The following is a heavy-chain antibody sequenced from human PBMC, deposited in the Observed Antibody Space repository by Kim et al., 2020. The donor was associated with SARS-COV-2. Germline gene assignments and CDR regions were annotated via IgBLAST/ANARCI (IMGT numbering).Heavy chain of an antibody. Sequence: GGSLRLSCAASGFTFSSYWMNWVRQAPGKGLEWVANIKEDGYEKYYVDSVKGRFTISRDNANNSLYLQMNSLRAEDTAVYYCVRGGDRKTYKSIIVTGNNWFDSWGQGIRVTVSS. D-gene: IGHD3-22*01. CDR2: IKEDGYEK. J-gene: IGHJ5*01. V-gene: IGHV3-7*03. CDR3: VRGGDRKTYKSIIVTGNNWFDS. CDR1: GFTFSSYW.